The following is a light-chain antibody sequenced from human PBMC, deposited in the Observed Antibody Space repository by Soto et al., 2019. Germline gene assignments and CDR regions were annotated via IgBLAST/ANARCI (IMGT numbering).Light chain of an antibody. CDR1: QSISSY. Sequence: DIQMTQSPSSLSASVGDRVTITCRASQSISSYLNWYQQKPGKAPNLLIYAASRLQSGVPSRFSGSGSGTDFTLTISSLQPEDFETYYCQQSYSTPRTFGQGTKVEIK. CDR3: QQSYSTPRT. CDR2: AAS. J-gene: IGKJ1*01. V-gene: IGKV1-39*01.